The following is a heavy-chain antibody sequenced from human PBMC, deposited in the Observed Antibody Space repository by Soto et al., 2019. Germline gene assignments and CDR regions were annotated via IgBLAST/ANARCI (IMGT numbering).Heavy chain of an antibody. J-gene: IGHJ5*02. CDR1: GFTFSHYA. Sequence: PGGSLRLSCAASGFTFSHYAMTWVRQGPGKGLEWVSVISGSGGTSYYADSVKGRFTISRGNPKKMLYLQMKSLRGEDTAIYYCAKDSDILVLSTAIGQKLDTWGQGTPVPVDS. CDR3: AKDSDILVLSTAIGQKLDT. V-gene: IGHV3-23*01. D-gene: IGHD2-21*01. CDR2: ISGSGGTS.